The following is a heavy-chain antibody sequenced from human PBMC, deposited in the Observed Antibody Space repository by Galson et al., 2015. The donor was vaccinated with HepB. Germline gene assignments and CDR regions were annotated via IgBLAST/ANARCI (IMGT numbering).Heavy chain of an antibody. CDR1: GGTFSSYA. V-gene: IGHV1-69*13. Sequence: SVKVSCKASGGTFSSYAISWVRQAPGQGLEWMGGIIPIFGTANYAQKFQGRVTITADESTSTAYMELSSLRSEDTAVYYCASRDDYSNLHNWFDPWGQGTLVTVSS. J-gene: IGHJ5*02. D-gene: IGHD4-11*01. CDR2: IIPIFGTA. CDR3: ASRDDYSNLHNWFDP.